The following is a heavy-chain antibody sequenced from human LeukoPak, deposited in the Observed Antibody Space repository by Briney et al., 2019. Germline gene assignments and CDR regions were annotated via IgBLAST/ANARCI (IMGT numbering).Heavy chain of an antibody. D-gene: IGHD5-18*01. CDR3: ARDRSRGYSYGLESLY. Sequence: ASVKVSCKTSGYTFTDYYIHWARQAPGQGLEWMGWINPESGGTSYAQHFQGRVTMTRDTSISTAYMALSRLKSDDTAVYYCARDRSRGYSYGLESLYWGQGTLVTVSS. V-gene: IGHV1-2*02. J-gene: IGHJ4*02. CDR1: GYTFTDYY. CDR2: INPESGGT.